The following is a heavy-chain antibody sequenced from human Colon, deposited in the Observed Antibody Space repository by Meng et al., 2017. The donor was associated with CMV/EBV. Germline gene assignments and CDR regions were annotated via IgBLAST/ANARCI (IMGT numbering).Heavy chain of an antibody. D-gene: IGHD5-18*01. CDR2: INQDGNEI. CDR1: GFTFTTYW. V-gene: IGHV3-7*01. J-gene: IGHJ6*02. Sequence: GGSLRLSCAASGFTFTTYWMAWVRQAPGKGLEWVAKINQDGNEIYYVDSVKGRFTVSRDNAKNSRYLEMNSLRAEDTAVDYCARISKYSYGVYGMAVWGQGTTVTVSS. CDR3: ARISKYSYGVYGMAV.